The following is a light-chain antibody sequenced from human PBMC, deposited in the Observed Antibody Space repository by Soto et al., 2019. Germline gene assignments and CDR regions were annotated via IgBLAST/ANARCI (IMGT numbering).Light chain of an antibody. J-gene: IGKJ5*01. V-gene: IGKV1-5*01. CDR3: QQLESYPIT. CDR1: QSISSW. CDR2: DAS. Sequence: DIQMTQSPSTLSASVGDRVTITCRASQSISSWLAWYQQKPGKAPKLLIYDASSLESGVPSRFSGSGAGTEFTLTISSLQPEDFATYDCQQLESYPITFGEVTRRELK.